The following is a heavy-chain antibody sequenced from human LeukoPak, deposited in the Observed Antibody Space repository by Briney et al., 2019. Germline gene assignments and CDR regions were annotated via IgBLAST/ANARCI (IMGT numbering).Heavy chain of an antibody. CDR2: IGGSGSTI. CDR1: GFTFSSYS. Sequence: PGGSLRLSCAASGFTFSSYSMNWVRQAPGKGLEWLSFIGGSGSTIYYADSVKGRFTISRHNSKNTLYLQMNSLRAEDTAVYYCAREPSHYDSSGYTWGQGTLVTVSS. CDR3: AREPSHYDSSGYT. V-gene: IGHV3-48*01. D-gene: IGHD3-22*01. J-gene: IGHJ5*02.